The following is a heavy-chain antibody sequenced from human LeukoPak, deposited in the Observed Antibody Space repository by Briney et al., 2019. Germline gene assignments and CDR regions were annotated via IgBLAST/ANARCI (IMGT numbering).Heavy chain of an antibody. D-gene: IGHD2-2*02. V-gene: IGHV1-18*01. J-gene: IGHJ4*02. CDR2: ISAYNGNT. CDR1: GYTFTSYG. CDR3: ARGDVVVPAAIGFDY. Sequence: ASVKVSCKASGYTFTSYGISWVRQAPGQGLEWMGWISAYNGNTHYEQKLQGRVTMTTDTSTSTAYMELRSLRSDDTAVCYCARGDVVVPAAIGFDYWGQGTLVTVSS.